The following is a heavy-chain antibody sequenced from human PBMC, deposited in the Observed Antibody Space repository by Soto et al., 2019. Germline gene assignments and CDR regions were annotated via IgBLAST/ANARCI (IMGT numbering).Heavy chain of an antibody. Sequence: ASVKVSCKASGYTFTSYGISWVRQAPGQGLEWMGWISPYSGNTNYAQKFQGRVTMTRDTSISTAYMELSRLRSDDTAVYYCARSPTITIFGVVTAPYYYYGMDVWGQGTTVTVSS. J-gene: IGHJ6*02. CDR1: GYTFTSYG. CDR3: ARSPTITIFGVVTAPYYYYGMDV. CDR2: ISPYSGNT. D-gene: IGHD3-3*01. V-gene: IGHV1-18*01.